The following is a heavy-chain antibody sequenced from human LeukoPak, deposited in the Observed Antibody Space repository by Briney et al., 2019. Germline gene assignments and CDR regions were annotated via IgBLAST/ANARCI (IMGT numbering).Heavy chain of an antibody. CDR2: IYYSGST. J-gene: IGHJ5*02. Sequence: SETLSLTCTVSGVSISSYYWSWIRQPPGKGLEWIGYIYYSGSTNYNPSLKSRVTISVDTSKNQFSLKLSSVTAADTAVYYCARGSSWYDPWFDPWGQGTLVTVSS. V-gene: IGHV4-59*01. D-gene: IGHD6-13*01. CDR3: ARGSSWYDPWFDP. CDR1: GVSISSYY.